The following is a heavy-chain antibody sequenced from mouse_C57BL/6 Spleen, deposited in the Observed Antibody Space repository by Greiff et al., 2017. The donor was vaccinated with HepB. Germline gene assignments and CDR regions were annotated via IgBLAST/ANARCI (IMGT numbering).Heavy chain of an antibody. CDR2: INPNNGGT. Sequence: VQLQQSGPELVKPGASVKISCKASGYTFTDYYMNWVKQSHGKSLEWIGDINPNNGGTSYNQKFKGKATLTVDKSSSTAYMELRSLTSEDSAVYYCARYDYDGCFDYWGQGTTLTVSS. J-gene: IGHJ2*01. CDR1: GYTFTDYY. V-gene: IGHV1-26*01. CDR3: ARYDYDGCFDY. D-gene: IGHD2-4*01.